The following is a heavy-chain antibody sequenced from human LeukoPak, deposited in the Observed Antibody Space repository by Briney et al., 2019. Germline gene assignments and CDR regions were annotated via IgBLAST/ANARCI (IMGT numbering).Heavy chain of an antibody. D-gene: IGHD4-23*01. CDR1: GYTFTSYY. CDR3: ARSQGGNTLWFDP. J-gene: IGHJ5*02. CDR2: INTSGGST. V-gene: IGHV1-46*01. Sequence: ASVKVSCKASGYTFTSYYMHWVRQAPGQGLEWMVIINTSGGSTTYAQKFQGRVSMTRDTSTSTVYLEVSSLRSEDTAVYYCARSQGGNTLWFDPWGQGTLVTVSS.